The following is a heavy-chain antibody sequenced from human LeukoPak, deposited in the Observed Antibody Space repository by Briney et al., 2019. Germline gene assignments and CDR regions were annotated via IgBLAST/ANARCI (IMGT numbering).Heavy chain of an antibody. J-gene: IGHJ4*02. CDR3: ARRLTSTAAFDF. CDR2: IYWDDDK. D-gene: IGHD2-2*01. Sequence: SGPTLVKPTQTLTLTCTFSGFSLTTSGVNVGRIRQPPGKALEWLALIYWDDDKRYSPSLKSRLTITKDTSKSQVVLTMTNMDPVDTATYYCARRLTSTAAFDFWGQGTLVTVSS. CDR1: GFSLTTSGVN. V-gene: IGHV2-5*02.